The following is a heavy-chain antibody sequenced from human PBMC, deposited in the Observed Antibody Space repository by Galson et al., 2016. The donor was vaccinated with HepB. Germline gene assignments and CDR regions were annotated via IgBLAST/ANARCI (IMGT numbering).Heavy chain of an antibody. J-gene: IGHJ5*02. V-gene: IGHV3-23*01. CDR2: VSTDGEAT. CDR3: ARWRGQGDSNWLDP. CDR1: GFTFSTYA. D-gene: IGHD2-21*02. Sequence: SLRLSCAASGFTFSTYAMTWVRQAPGKGLEWVSAVSTDGEATYYPDSVKGRFTISRDDSKNTLHLQMNTLRPEDTAFYYCARWRGQGDSNWLDPWGRGTLITVSS.